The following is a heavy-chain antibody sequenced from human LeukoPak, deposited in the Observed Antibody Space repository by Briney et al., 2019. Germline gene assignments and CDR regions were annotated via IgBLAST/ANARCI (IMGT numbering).Heavy chain of an antibody. V-gene: IGHV4-61*02. J-gene: IGHJ4*02. Sequence: SQTLSLTCTVSGGSISIGSYYWSWLRQPAGTAPEWIGRIYASGSTNYNPSLKSRVTISVDTSKNQFSLKLSSVTAADTAIYYCARDYFDSSGYHLDYWGQGALVTVSS. D-gene: IGHD3-22*01. CDR3: ARDYFDSSGYHLDY. CDR2: IYASGST. CDR1: GGSISIGSYY.